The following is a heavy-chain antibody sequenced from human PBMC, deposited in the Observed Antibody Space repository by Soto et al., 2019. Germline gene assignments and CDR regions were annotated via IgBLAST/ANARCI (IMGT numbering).Heavy chain of an antibody. CDR1: GFTFSDAW. V-gene: IGHV3-15*01. CDR2: IKSKIDGGTT. Sequence: EVQLEESGGGLVKPGGSLRLSCAASGFTFSDAWMTWVRQAPGKGLEWVARIKSKIDGGTTDYAAPVKGRFTISRDDSVNTVSLQMNSLNTEDTAVYHCTADSAEHDALDIWGQGTVVTVSS. CDR3: TADSAEHDALDI. J-gene: IGHJ3*02.